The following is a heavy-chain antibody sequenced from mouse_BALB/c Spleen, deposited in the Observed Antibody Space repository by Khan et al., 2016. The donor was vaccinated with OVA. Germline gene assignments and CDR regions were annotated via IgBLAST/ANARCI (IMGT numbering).Heavy chain of an antibody. CDR1: GYTFTNYG. V-gene: IGHV9-3-1*01. D-gene: IGHD3-3*01. J-gene: IGHJ4*01. CDR2: IYTYTGEP. CDR3: AKGGRRSMDY. Sequence: QIQLVQSGPDLKKPGETVKISCKASGYTFTNYGINWVKQAPGKGLKWMGWIYTYTGEPTYADDFKGLFAFSLETSARTAFVHINHLKKEDTATYFCAKGGRRSMDYWGQGTSVTVSS.